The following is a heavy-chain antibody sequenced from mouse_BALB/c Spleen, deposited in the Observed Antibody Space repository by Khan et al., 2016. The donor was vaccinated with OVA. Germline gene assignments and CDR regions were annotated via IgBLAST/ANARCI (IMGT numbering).Heavy chain of an antibody. CDR1: GYSITSDYA. D-gene: IGHD2-10*02. J-gene: IGHJ2*01. CDR2: ITYSGNT. Sequence: EVQLQESGPGLVKPSQSLSLTCTVTGYSITSDYAWNWIRQFPGNKLEWMGFITYSGNTNYNPSLKSRFSITRDTSKNQFFLQLNSVTTEDTATYDCARGYGGDFDYWGQGTTLTVSS. V-gene: IGHV3-2*02. CDR3: ARGYGGDFDY.